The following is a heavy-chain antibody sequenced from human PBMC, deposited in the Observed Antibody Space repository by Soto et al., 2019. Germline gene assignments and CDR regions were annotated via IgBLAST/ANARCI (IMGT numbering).Heavy chain of an antibody. Sequence: EVQLLESGGGLVQPGGSLRLSCAASGFTFSSYAMSWVRQAPGKGLEWVSAISGSGGSTYYADSVKGRFTISRDNSKNTLYLQMNSLRAEDTAVYYCAKDGRFLFGGIYYDGMDVWGQGTTVTVSS. V-gene: IGHV3-23*01. J-gene: IGHJ6*02. D-gene: IGHD3-3*01. CDR3: AKDGRFLFGGIYYDGMDV. CDR1: GFTFSSYA. CDR2: ISGSGGST.